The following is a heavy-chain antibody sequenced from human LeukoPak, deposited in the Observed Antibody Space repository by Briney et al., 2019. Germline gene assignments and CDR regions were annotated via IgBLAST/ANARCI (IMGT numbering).Heavy chain of an antibody. J-gene: IGHJ4*02. CDR1: GDSISSGDYY. V-gene: IGHV4-30-4*01. Sequence: SETLSLTCTVSGDSISSGDYYWSWIRQPPGKGLEWIGYIYYSGSTYYNPSLKSRVTISVDTSKNQFSLKLSSVTAADTAVYYCARDKPQRQFDYWGQGTLVTVSS. CDR2: IYYSGST. CDR3: ARDKPQRQFDY.